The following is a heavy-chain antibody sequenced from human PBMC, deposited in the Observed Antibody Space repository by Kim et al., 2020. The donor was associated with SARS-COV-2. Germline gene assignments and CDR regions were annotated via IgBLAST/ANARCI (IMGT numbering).Heavy chain of an antibody. CDR2: ISWNSGSI. CDR3: AKDMSDSDYYYYYGMDV. CDR1: GFTYDDYA. J-gene: IGHJ6*02. Sequence: GGSLRLSCAASGFTYDDYATHWVLQAPGKGLEWVSGISWNSGSIGYADSVKGRFTISRDNAKNSLYLQMNSLRAEDTALSYCAKDMSDSDYYYYYGMDVWGQGTTVTVSS. V-gene: IGHV3-9*01. D-gene: IGHD2-21*02.